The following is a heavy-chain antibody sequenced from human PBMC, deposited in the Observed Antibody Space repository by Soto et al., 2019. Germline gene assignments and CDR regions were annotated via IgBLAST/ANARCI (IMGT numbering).Heavy chain of an antibody. J-gene: IGHJ5*02. Sequence: GGSLRLSCAASGFTFSSYAMSWVRQAPGKGLEWVAVISYDGSNKYYADSVKGRFTISRDNSKNTLYLQMNSLRAEDTAVYYCAKVGLLSGYYFDDWGQGTLVTVSS. D-gene: IGHD3-16*01. CDR3: AKVGLLSGYYFDD. V-gene: IGHV3-30*18. CDR1: GFTFSSYA. CDR2: ISYDGSNK.